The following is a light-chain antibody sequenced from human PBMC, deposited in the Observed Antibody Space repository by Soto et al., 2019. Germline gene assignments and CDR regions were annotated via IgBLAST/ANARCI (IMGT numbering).Light chain of an antibody. J-gene: IGKJ5*01. CDR3: QQYDHWPIT. CDR2: GAS. Sequence: EIVLTQSPATLSLSPGERATLSCRASQSVSIYLAWYQQKPGQAPRLLIYGASARALGIPARFSGSGSGTEFTFTVTSLQTEDFAVYYCQQYDHWPITFGQGTRLEIK. V-gene: IGKV3-15*01. CDR1: QSVSIY.